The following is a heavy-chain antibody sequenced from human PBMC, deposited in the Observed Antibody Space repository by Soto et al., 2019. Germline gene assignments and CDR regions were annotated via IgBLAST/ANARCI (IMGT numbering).Heavy chain of an antibody. Sequence: QVQLQESGPGLVKPSETLSLTCTVSGGSISSYYWGWIRQPPGKGLEWIGYIYYSGSTNYNPSLKXRVTISVDTSKNQFSLKLSSVTAADTAVYYCARRYGRNFDYWGQGTLVTVSS. J-gene: IGHJ4*02. D-gene: IGHD1-20*01. CDR1: GGSISSYY. V-gene: IGHV4-59*01. CDR3: ARRYGRNFDY. CDR2: IYYSGST.